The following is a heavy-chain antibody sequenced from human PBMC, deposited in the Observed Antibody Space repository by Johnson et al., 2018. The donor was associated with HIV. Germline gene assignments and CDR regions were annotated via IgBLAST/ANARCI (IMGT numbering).Heavy chain of an antibody. CDR2: IRSKGNNYAT. CDR1: GFTFEDYG. V-gene: IGHV3-73*01. J-gene: IGHJ3*02. D-gene: IGHD2-15*01. Sequence: VQLVESGGGVVRPGGSLRLSCAVSGFTFEDYGISWVRQAPGKGLEWVGHIRSKGNNYATAYAASVKGRFTISRDDSQNTAYLQMNRLKTEDTAVYYCTKLVGYCSGGGCYTPGDIWGQGTMVTVSS. CDR3: TKLVGYCSGGGCYTPGDI.